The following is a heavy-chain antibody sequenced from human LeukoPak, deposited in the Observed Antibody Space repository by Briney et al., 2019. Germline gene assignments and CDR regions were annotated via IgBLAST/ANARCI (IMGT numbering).Heavy chain of an antibody. CDR3: ARLWFGP. CDR1: GFTFSSYA. Sequence: GGSLRLSCAASGFTFSSYAMHWVRQAPGKGLEYVSAISSNGGSTYYANSVKGRFTISRDNSKNTLYLQMGSLRAEDMAVYYCARLWFGPWGQGTLVTVSS. CDR2: ISSNGGST. J-gene: IGHJ5*02. V-gene: IGHV3-64*01.